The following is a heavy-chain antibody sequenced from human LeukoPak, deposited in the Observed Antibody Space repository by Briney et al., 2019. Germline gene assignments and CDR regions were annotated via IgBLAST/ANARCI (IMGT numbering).Heavy chain of an antibody. J-gene: IGHJ5*02. D-gene: IGHD3-3*01. CDR2: IRYDGSNK. CDR1: GFTFSSYG. CDR3: AKLSSGVVKFRNWFDP. V-gene: IGHV3-30*02. Sequence: GGSLRLSCAASGFTFSSYGMHWVRQAPGKGLEWVAFIRYDGSNKYYADSVKGRFTISRDNSKNTLYLQMNSLRAEDTAVYYCAKLSSGVVKFRNWFDPWGQGTLVTVSS.